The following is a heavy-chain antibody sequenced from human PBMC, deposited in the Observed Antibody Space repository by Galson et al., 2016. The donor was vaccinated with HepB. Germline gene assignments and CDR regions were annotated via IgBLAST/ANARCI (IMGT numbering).Heavy chain of an antibody. CDR3: AKDYSGYYFDGTGYYNAFDY. D-gene: IGHD3-22*01. Sequence: SLRLSCAASGFTFSIFAMNWVRQAPGKGLEWVAVISYDRSNKNYAASVKGRFTISRDNSKNTSYLEMTSLREEDTAVYYCAKDYSGYYFDGTGYYNAFDYWGQGALVTVSS. V-gene: IGHV3-30*18. J-gene: IGHJ4*02. CDR2: ISYDRSNK. CDR1: GFTFSIFA.